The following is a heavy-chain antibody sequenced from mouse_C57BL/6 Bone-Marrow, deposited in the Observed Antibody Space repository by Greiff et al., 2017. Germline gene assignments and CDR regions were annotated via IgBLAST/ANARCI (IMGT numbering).Heavy chain of an antibody. J-gene: IGHJ2*01. CDR1: GYTFTSSG. CDR3: ARWLLRFYYFDY. CDR2: IYPRSGNT. D-gene: IGHD2-3*01. Sequence: VKLLESGAELARPGASVKLSCKASGYTFTSSGISWVKQRTGQGLEWIGEIYPRSGNTYYNEKFKGKATLTAAKSSSTAYMELRSLTSEDSAVYFCARWLLRFYYFDYWGQGTTLTVST. V-gene: IGHV1-81*01.